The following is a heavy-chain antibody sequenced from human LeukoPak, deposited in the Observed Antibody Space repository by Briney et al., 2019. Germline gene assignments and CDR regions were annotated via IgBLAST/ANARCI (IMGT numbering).Heavy chain of an antibody. D-gene: IGHD3-22*01. Sequence: SETLSLTCTVSGGSISSGTYYWGWIRQPPGKGLEWIGSMYYSGSAYYNPSLKGRVTISVDTSKNQFSLRLSSVTAADTAVYYCARHYFDTSGYYPPGDFWGQGTLVTVSS. J-gene: IGHJ4*02. CDR3: ARHYFDTSGYYPPGDF. CDR1: GGSISSGTYY. CDR2: MYYSGSA. V-gene: IGHV4-39*01.